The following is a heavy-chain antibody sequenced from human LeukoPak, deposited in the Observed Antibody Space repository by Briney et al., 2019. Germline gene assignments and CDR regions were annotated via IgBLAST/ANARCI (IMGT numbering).Heavy chain of an antibody. CDR3: ARDQAGTTNAIDY. J-gene: IGHJ4*02. D-gene: IGHD1/OR15-1a*01. V-gene: IGHV3-33*01. CDR1: GFTFSDYG. Sequence: GGSLRLSCAASGFTFSDYGMYWVRQAPGKGQEWVAVIWYDGSNKYYADSVKGRFTISRDNAKNTLYLQMNSLRAEDTAVYYCARDQAGTTNAIDYWGQGTLVTVSS. CDR2: IWYDGSNK.